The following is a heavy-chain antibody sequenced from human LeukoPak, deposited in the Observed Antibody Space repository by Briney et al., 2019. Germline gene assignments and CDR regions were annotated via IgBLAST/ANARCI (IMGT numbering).Heavy chain of an antibody. CDR2: IIPIFGTA. V-gene: IGHV1-69*05. CDR3: ARSSRMVATVLSYYYYMDV. J-gene: IGHJ6*03. CDR1: GGTFSSYA. Sequence: SVKVSCKASGGTFSSYAISWVRQAPGQGLEWMGGIIPIFGTANYAQKFQGRVTITTDESTSTAYMELSSLRSEDTAVYYCARSSRMVATVLSYYYYMDVWGKGTTVTVSS. D-gene: IGHD5-12*01.